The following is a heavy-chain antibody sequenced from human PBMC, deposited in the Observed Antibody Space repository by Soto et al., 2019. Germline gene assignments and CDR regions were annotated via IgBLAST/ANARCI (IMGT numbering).Heavy chain of an antibody. CDR3: ARLLWGTTVTTYDY. J-gene: IGHJ4*02. CDR1: GGSISSYY. Sequence: SETLSLTCTVSGGSISSYYWSWIRQPPGKGLEWIGYIYYSGSTNYNPSLKSRVTISVDTSKNQFSLKLSSVTAADTAVYYCARLLWGTTVTTYDYWGQGTLVTVSS. D-gene: IGHD4-17*01. V-gene: IGHV4-59*08. CDR2: IYYSGST.